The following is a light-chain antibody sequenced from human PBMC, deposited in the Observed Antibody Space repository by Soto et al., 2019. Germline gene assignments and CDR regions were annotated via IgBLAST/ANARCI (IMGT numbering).Light chain of an antibody. CDR3: QQRSNWPLT. CDR1: QSVSSY. CDR2: DAS. Sequence: EIVLTQSPATLSLSLGERATLSCRASQSVSSYLAWYQQKRGQAPRLLIYDASNRATGIPARFSGSGSGTYFTLTISSLEPEDFAVYYCQQRSNWPLTFGGGTKVEIK. J-gene: IGKJ4*01. V-gene: IGKV3-11*01.